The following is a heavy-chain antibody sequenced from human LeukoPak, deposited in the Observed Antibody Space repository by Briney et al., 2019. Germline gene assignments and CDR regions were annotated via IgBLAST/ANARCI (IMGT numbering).Heavy chain of an antibody. V-gene: IGHV4-4*02. CDR3: ARDLIAAAGTQAYYYGTDV. J-gene: IGHJ6*02. D-gene: IGHD6-13*01. CDR2: XFXTGST. Sequence: PSGTLSLTCDVSGGXIXSSNWXSXXXQPPXKGLEWXXEXFXTGSTNYNPSLKSRVTISVDKSKNQFSMKLNYVTAADTAVYYCARDLIAAAGTQAYYYGTDVWGQGTTVTVSS. CDR1: GGXIXSSNW.